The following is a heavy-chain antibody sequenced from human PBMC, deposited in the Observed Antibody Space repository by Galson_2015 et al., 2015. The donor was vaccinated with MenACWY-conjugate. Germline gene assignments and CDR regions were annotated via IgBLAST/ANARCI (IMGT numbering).Heavy chain of an antibody. CDR1: GFTFSSYA. CDR3: ARDRIAAAGTRSYYYYMDV. V-gene: IGHV3-23*01. D-gene: IGHD6-13*01. Sequence: SLRLSCAASGFTFSSYAMSWVRQAPGKGLEWVSAISGSGGSTYYADSVKGRFTISRDNSKNTLYLQMNSLRAEDTAVYYCARDRIAAAGTRSYYYYMDVWGKGTTVTVSS. J-gene: IGHJ6*03. CDR2: ISGSGGST.